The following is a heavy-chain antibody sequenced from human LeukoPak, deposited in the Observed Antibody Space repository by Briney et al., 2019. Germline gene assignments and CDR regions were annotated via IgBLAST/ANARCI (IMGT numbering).Heavy chain of an antibody. D-gene: IGHD2-15*01. CDR1: GGSFSGYY. CDR2: INHSGRT. V-gene: IGHV4-34*01. J-gene: IGHJ5*02. CDR3: ARGGYCSGGNCYDATGFDP. Sequence: SETLSLTCAVYGGSFSGYYLSWIRLPPGKGLEWIGEINHSGRTNYNPSLKSRITISVDMSKNQFSLKLNSVTAADTAVDYCARGGYCSGGNCYDATGFDPWGQGTLVTVSS.